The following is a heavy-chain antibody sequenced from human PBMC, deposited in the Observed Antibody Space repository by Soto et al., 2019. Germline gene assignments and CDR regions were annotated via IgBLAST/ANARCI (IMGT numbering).Heavy chain of an antibody. D-gene: IGHD6-19*01. V-gene: IGHV4-39*01. Sequence: SETLSLTCTVSGGSISSSSYYWGWIRQPPGKGLEWIGSIYYSGSTYYNPSLKSRVTISVDTSKNQFSLKLSSVTAADTAVFYCARGRTSQQWLASVFDYWGQGTLVTVSS. CDR3: ARGRTSQQWLASVFDY. J-gene: IGHJ4*02. CDR1: GGSISSSSYY. CDR2: IYYSGST.